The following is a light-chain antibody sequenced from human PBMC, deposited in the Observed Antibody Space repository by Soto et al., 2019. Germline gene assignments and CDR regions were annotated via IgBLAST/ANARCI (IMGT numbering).Light chain of an antibody. Sequence: EIVLTQSPATLSLSPGERATLSCRASQSFSNYLAWYQKKPGQAPRLLIYDASNRATGIPARFSGSGSGTDFTLTISSLESEDFALYYCQQRSNWPPEVTFGQGTRLEIK. J-gene: IGKJ5*01. CDR1: QSFSNY. CDR3: QQRSNWPPEVT. CDR2: DAS. V-gene: IGKV3-11*01.